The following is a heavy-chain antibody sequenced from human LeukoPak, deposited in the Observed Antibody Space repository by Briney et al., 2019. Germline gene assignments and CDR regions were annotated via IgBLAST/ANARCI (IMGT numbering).Heavy chain of an antibody. Sequence: KPSETLSLTCAVYGGSFSGYYWSWIRQPPGRGLEWIGEINHSGSTNYNPSLKSRVTISVDTSKNQFSLKLSSVTAADTAVYYCARRSGYYYDSSGYLLDYWGQGTLVTVSS. V-gene: IGHV4-34*01. D-gene: IGHD3-22*01. CDR1: GGSFSGYY. J-gene: IGHJ4*02. CDR3: ARRSGYYYDSSGYLLDY. CDR2: INHSGST.